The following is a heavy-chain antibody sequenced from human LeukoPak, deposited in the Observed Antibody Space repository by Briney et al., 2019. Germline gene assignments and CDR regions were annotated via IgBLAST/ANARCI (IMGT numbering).Heavy chain of an antibody. CDR3: ARDNKVVVGTHAFDI. Sequence: GGSLRLSCAASGFTFSSYEMNWVRQAPGKGLEWVSFISTSDTIIYYADSVKGRFTISRDNAKNSLYLQMNSLRAEDTAVYYCARDNKVVVGTHAFDIWGQGTMVTVPS. CDR2: ISTSDTII. CDR1: GFTFSSYE. V-gene: IGHV3-48*03. D-gene: IGHD3-22*01. J-gene: IGHJ3*02.